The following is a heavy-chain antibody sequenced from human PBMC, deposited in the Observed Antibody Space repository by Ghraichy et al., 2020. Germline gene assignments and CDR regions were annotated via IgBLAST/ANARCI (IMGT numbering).Heavy chain of an antibody. V-gene: IGHV2-5*02. D-gene: IGHD3-16*01. J-gene: IGHJ5*02. CDR3: AQRADYRNWFDP. CDR2: IYGDDDE. Sequence: SGPTLVKPTQTLTLTCTFSGFSLSTSGVGVAWIRQPPGKALEWLALIYGDDDERYSPSLKTRLTITKDASKNQVVLRMTNMDPVDTATYYCAQRADYRNWFDPWGPGTLVTVSS. CDR1: GFSLSTSGVG.